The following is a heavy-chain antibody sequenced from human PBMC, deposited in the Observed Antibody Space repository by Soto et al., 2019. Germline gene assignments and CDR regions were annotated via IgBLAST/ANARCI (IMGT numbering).Heavy chain of an antibody. CDR2: IIHSGST. V-gene: IGHV4-34*01. J-gene: IGHJ1*01. CDR1: GASISSYY. D-gene: IGHD3-22*01. Sequence: SETLSLTCTVSGASISSYYWSWIRQPPGKGLEWIGEIIHSGSTNCNPSLKSRVTLSVDTSKNQFSLKLSSVTAADTAVYYCARGYYDSSGLIYFQHWGQGTLVTVSS. CDR3: ARGYYDSSGLIYFQH.